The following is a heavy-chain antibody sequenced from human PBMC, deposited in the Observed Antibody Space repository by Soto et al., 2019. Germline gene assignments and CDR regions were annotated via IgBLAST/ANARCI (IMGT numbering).Heavy chain of an antibody. CDR3: AREVDSSYYFDY. J-gene: IGHJ4*02. CDR2: ISYDGSNK. CDR1: GFTFSSYA. D-gene: IGHD2-15*01. Sequence: PGGSLRLSCAASGFTFSSYAMHWVRQAPGKGLEWVAVISYDGSNKYYADSVKGRFTIFRDNSKNTLYLQMNSLRAEDTAVYYCAREVDSSYYFDYWGQGTLVTVSS. V-gene: IGHV3-30-3*01.